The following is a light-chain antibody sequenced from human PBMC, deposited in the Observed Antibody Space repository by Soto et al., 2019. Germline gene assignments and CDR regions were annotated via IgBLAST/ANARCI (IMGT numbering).Light chain of an antibody. CDR2: AAS. J-gene: IGKJ2*01. V-gene: IGKV1-39*01. CDR1: QSISNY. CDR3: HQTYSFPPT. Sequence: DIQMTQSPSSLSASVGDSVTITCRASQSISNYVNWYQHKLGKAPTLLIYAASVLQSGAPSKFSGSGSVTDFTLTITSLQPEDFAVYYCHQTYSFPPTFGQGTKLDI.